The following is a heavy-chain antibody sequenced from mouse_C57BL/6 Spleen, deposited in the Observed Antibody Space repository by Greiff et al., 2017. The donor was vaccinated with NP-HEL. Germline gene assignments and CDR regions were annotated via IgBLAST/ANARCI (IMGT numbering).Heavy chain of an antibody. CDR3: VRHKGGNAMDY. CDR2: IRSKSNNYAT. CDR1: GFSFNTYA. Sequence: EVKVEESGGGLVQPKGSLKLSCAASGFSFNTYAMNWVRQAPGKGLEWVARIRSKSNNYATYYADSVKDRFTISRDDSESMLYLQMNNLKTEDTAMYYCVRHKGGNAMDYWGQGTSVTVSS. V-gene: IGHV10-1*01. J-gene: IGHJ4*01.